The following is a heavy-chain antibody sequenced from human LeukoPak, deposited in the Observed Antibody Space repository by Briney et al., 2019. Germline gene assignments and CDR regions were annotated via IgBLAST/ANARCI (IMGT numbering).Heavy chain of an antibody. CDR2: ISYDGSNK. V-gene: IGHV3-30*18. CDR1: GFTFSSYG. D-gene: IGHD6-13*01. CDR3: AKDGWSDSSSWAAFDY. J-gene: IGHJ4*02. Sequence: GGSLRLSCAASGFTFSSYGMHWVRQTPGKGLEWVAVISYDGSNKYYADSVKGRFTISRDNSKNTLYLQMNSLRAEDTAVYYCAKDGWSDSSSWAAFDYWGQGTLVTVSS.